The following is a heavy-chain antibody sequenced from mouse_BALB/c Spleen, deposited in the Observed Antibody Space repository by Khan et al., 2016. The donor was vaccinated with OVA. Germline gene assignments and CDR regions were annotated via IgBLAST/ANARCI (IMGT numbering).Heavy chain of an antibody. D-gene: IGHD2-12*01. V-gene: IGHV2-2*01. CDR3: ARTSYRYDFTY. J-gene: IGHJ3*01. CDR1: GFSLITYG. Sequence: VKLEASGPGLVQPSQSLSITCTVSGFSLITYGVHWVRQSPGKGLEWLGVIWRDGSTDYNAAFISRLSITQDNSKRQVFFKMHSLQADDTAICYCARTSYRYDFTYWGRGTLVTVSA. CDR2: IWRDGST.